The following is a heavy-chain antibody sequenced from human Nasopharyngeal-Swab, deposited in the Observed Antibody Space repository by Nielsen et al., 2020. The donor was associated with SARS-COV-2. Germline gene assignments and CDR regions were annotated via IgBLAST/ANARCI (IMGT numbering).Heavy chain of an antibody. CDR2: INSDGSTT. V-gene: IGHV3-74*03. D-gene: IGHD1-7*01. CDR3: AKGASRSWNSEFDH. Sequence: WIRQPPGKGLVWVSRINSDGSTTMYADSAKGRFTISRDNAKDMLYLQMNSLRAEDTAVYYCAKGASRSWNSEFDHWGQGTLVTVSS. J-gene: IGHJ4*02.